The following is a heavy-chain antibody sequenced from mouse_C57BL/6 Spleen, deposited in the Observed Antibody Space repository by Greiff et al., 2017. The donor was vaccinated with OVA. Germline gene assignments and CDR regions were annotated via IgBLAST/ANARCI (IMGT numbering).Heavy chain of an antibody. CDR1: GYTFTDYY. CDR2: IGPGSGST. J-gene: IGHJ1*03. CDR3: ARTLTKITTVGYFDV. D-gene: IGHD1-1*01. V-gene: IGHV1-77*01. Sequence: QVQLQQSGAELVKPGASVKISCKASGYTFTDYYINWVKQRPGQGLEWIGKIGPGSGSTYYNEKFKGKATLTADKSSSTAYMQLSSLTSEDSAVYFGARTLTKITTVGYFDVWGTGTTVTVSS.